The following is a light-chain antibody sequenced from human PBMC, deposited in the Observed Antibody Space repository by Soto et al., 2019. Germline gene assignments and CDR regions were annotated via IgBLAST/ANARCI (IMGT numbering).Light chain of an antibody. Sequence: DRVMTQSPDTRSVSPGERVSISCRASQSVNHNLAWYQQKPGQAPRLLIFDKSSRAPGVPARFSGSGTGTDFTLTINSLQSEDFGVYYCQQLSSYTLTFGGGTKVDIK. CDR3: QQLSSYTLT. J-gene: IGKJ4*01. CDR2: DKS. V-gene: IGKV3-15*01. CDR1: QSVNHN.